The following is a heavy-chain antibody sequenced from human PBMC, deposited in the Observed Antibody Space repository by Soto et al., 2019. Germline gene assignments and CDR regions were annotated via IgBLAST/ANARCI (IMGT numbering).Heavy chain of an antibody. Sequence: PAETLSLTCTVSGGSINTFYCSWVRQPAGKGLEWIGRIFSSGSTSFNPSLESRVAMSVDTSKNHFSLNLSSVTAADMAVYYCAREGSYSAYNFAHGIQLWSFDFWGQGALVTVYS. CDR3: AREGSYSAYNFAHGIQLWSFDF. CDR1: GGSINTFY. J-gene: IGHJ4*02. D-gene: IGHD5-12*01. V-gene: IGHV4-4*07. CDR2: IFSSGST.